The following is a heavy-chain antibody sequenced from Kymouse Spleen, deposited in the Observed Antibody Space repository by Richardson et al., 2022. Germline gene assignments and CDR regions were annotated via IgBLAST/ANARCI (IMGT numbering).Heavy chain of an antibody. V-gene: IGHV3-74*01. J-gene: IGHJ5*02. CDR1: GFTFSSYW. Sequence: EVQLVESGGGLVQPGGSLRLSCAASGFTFSSYWMHWVRQAPGKGLVWVSRINSDGSSTSYADSVKGRFTISRDNAKNTLYLQMNSLRAEDTAVYYCAGNNQSKYREWSWFDPWGQGTLVTVSS. D-gene: IGHD1-14*01,IGHD2-8*01. CDR2: INSDGSST. CDR3: AGNNQSKYREWSWFDP.